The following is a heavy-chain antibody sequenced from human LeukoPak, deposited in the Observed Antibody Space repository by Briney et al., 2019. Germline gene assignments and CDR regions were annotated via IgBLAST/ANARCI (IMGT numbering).Heavy chain of an antibody. D-gene: IGHD6-19*01. V-gene: IGHV1-18*01. J-gene: IGHJ6*04. Sequence: ASVKVPCKASGYSFISYGISWVRQAPGQGLEWMGWISTYNGYANYAQKLQGRVTMTTETSTSTAYMELRSLRSDDTAVYYCARNSSDWYGYMDVWGKGTTVTVSS. CDR3: ARNSSDWYGYMDV. CDR2: ISTYNGYA. CDR1: GYSFISYG.